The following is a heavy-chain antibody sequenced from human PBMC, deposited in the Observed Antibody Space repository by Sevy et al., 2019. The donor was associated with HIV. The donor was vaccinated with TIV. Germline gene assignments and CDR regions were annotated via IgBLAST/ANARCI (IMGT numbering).Heavy chain of an antibody. Sequence: GGSLRLSCAASGFTFSDYSLNWVRQAPGKGLEWVSYISRSGTTRHYADSVRGRFTISRDDAKNSLYLQMSSLRDEDTAVYYCARADTAGYLPDSWGQGTLVTGSS. CDR1: GFTFSDYS. J-gene: IGHJ4*02. V-gene: IGHV3-48*02. CDR3: ARADTAGYLPDS. D-gene: IGHD5-18*01. CDR2: ISRSGTTR.